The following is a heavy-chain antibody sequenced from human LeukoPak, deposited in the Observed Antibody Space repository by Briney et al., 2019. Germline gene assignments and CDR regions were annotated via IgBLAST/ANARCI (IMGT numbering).Heavy chain of an antibody. CDR2: ISYSGST. CDR1: GGSISSYY. CDR3: ARAPESWYIYGSYTYYYIDV. V-gene: IGHV4-59*01. D-gene: IGHD5-18*01. J-gene: IGHJ6*03. Sequence: SETLSLTCTVSGGSISSYYWNWIRQPPGKGLEWIGYISYSGSTNYNPSLESRVTISVDTSKNQISLKLSSVTGADTTVYYCARAPESWYIYGSYTYYYIDVWGKGTTVTVSS.